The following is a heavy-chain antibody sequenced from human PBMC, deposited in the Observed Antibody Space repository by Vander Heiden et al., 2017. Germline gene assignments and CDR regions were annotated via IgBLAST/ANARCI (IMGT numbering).Heavy chain of an antibody. V-gene: IGHV3-48*02. Sequence: VQLVESGGDWVQPGGSLSLPCAVYGTPFSGYSMNWVRQARGKGMEVGSCISSSSSTIYYADSVKGRFTISRDNAKNSLYLQMNSLRDEDTAVYYCARDRGYYDSSETFDYWGQGTLVTVSS. J-gene: IGHJ4*02. CDR1: GTPFSGYS. CDR2: ISSSSSTI. CDR3: ARDRGYYDSSETFDY. D-gene: IGHD3-22*01.